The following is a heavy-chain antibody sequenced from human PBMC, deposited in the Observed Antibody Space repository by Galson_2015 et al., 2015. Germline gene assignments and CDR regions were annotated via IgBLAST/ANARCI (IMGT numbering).Heavy chain of an antibody. V-gene: IGHV3-30-3*01. Sequence: SLRLSCAASGFTFSSYAMHWVRQAPGKGLEWVSVISYDGSNKYYADSVKGRFTISRDNSKNTLYLQMNSLRAEDTAVYYCARAAISGWYLYYFGYWGQGTLVTVSS. CDR1: GFTFSSYA. CDR3: ARAAISGWYLYYFGY. CDR2: ISYDGSNK. J-gene: IGHJ4*02. D-gene: IGHD6-19*01.